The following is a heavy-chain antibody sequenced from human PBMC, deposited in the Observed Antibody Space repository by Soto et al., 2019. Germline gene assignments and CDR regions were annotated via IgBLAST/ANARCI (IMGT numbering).Heavy chain of an antibody. CDR3: ASARYYDSSAYSDY. V-gene: IGHV3-7*01. Sequence: GGSLRLSCVGSGFRFSDYPLNWVRQAPGQGLEWVANINRRGTSTNYVDSVRGRFSISRDNAKNSLYLQMNSLRDEDTAVYYCASARYYDSSAYSDYWGQGTLVTVSS. D-gene: IGHD3-22*01. CDR1: GFRFSDYP. CDR2: INRRGTST. J-gene: IGHJ4*02.